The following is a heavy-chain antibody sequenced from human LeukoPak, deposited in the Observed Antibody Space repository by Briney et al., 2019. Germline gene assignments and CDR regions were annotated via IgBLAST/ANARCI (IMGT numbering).Heavy chain of an antibody. D-gene: IGHD3-16*01. CDR1: GGSFSGYY. CDR2: IDHSGST. J-gene: IGHJ6*03. Sequence: SETLSLTCAVYGGSFSGYYWSWIRQPPGKGLEWIGEIDHSGSTNYNPSLKSRVTISVDTSKNQFSLKLSSVTAADTAVYYCARRTMGYYYYYYMDVWGKGTTVTISS. CDR3: ARRTMGYYYYYYMDV. V-gene: IGHV4-34*01.